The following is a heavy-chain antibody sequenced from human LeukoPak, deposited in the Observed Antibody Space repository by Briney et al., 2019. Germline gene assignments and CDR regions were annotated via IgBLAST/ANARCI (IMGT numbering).Heavy chain of an antibody. D-gene: IGHD2-15*01. CDR3: ARVGRSHCSGGSCYDY. V-gene: IGHV1-69*13. CDR2: IIPIFGTA. Sequence: SVKVSCTASGGTFSSYAISWVRQAPGQGLEWMGGIIPIFGTANYAQKFQGRVTITADESTSTAYMELSSLRSEDTAVYYCARVGRSHCSGGSCYDYWGQGTLVTVSS. CDR1: GGTFSSYA. J-gene: IGHJ4*02.